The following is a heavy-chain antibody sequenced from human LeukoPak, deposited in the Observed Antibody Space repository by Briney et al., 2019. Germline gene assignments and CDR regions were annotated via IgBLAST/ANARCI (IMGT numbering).Heavy chain of an antibody. Sequence: GGSLRLSCAASGFTFSNNWMHWVRQAPGKGLVWVSRINSDGSSTNYADSVKGRFTISRDNAKNTLYLQMNSLRAEDTAVYYCVRSRIASPDCFGPWGQRALVSASS. CDR3: VRSRIASPDCFGP. D-gene: IGHD2-21*01. J-gene: IGHJ5*02. V-gene: IGHV3-74*01. CDR2: INSDGSST. CDR1: GFTFSNNW.